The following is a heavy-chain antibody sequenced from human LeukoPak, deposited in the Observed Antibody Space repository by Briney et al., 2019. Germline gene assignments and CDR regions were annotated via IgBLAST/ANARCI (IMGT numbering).Heavy chain of an antibody. CDR2: INWDDDK. J-gene: IGHJ4*02. CDR3: AHRRPGHLTGWDNSYFDN. V-gene: IGHV2-5*02. D-gene: IGHD1/OR15-1a*01. Sequence: SGPTLVNPTQTLTLTCTFSGFSLYSSGVSVGWIRRPPGKALEGLADINWDDDKRYNPSLRSRLTMSKDASKSQVFLVMSNMDPVDTATYYCAHRRPGHLTGWDNSYFDNWGPGTLVTVSS. CDR1: GFSLYSSGVS.